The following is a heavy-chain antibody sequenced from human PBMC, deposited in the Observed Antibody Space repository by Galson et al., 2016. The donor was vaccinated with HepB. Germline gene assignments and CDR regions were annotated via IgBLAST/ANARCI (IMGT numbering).Heavy chain of an antibody. J-gene: IGHJ4*02. D-gene: IGHD6-6*01. V-gene: IGHV5-51*01. CDR2: IYPCDSDS. CDR1: GYSFTSYW. CDR3: ARRMRYSSSTFDY. Sequence: QSGAEVKKPGESLTISCTGSGYSFTSYWIGWVRQMPGKGLERKGIIYPCDSDSRYSPSFQGQHTFSAVKSISTAFLQWSSLKASDTAMYYCARRMRYSSSTFDYWGQGTLVTVSS.